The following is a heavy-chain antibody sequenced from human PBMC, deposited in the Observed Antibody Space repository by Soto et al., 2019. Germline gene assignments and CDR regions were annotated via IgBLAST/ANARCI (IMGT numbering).Heavy chain of an antibody. Sequence: ASVKVCCKASGYTFTSYYMHWVRQANEQGLEWMGIINPSGGSTSYAQKFQGRVTMTRDTSTSTVYMELSSLRSEDTAVYYCARDHSIAAAGRTYYYYGMDVWGQGTTVTVSS. V-gene: IGHV1-46*01. CDR2: INPSGGST. CDR1: GYTFTSYY. CDR3: ARDHSIAAAGRTYYYYGMDV. J-gene: IGHJ6*02. D-gene: IGHD6-13*01.